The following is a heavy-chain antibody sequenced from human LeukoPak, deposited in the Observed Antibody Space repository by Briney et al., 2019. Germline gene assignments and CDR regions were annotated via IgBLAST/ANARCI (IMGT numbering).Heavy chain of an antibody. CDR1: GFTFSSYA. D-gene: IGHD3-22*01. CDR3: AMYYYDSSGYSKSYYFDY. V-gene: IGHV3-23*01. J-gene: IGHJ4*02. CDR2: ISGSGGST. Sequence: GGSLRLSCAASGFTFSSYAMSWVRQAPGKGLEWVSAISGSGGSTYYADSVKGRFTISRDNSKNTLYLQMNSLRAEDTAVYYCAMYYYDSSGYSKSYYFDYWGQGTLVTVSS.